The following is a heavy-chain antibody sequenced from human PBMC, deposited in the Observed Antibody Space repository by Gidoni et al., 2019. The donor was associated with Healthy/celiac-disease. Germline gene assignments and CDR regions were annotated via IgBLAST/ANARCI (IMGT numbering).Heavy chain of an antibody. CDR1: GFTFRRYS. D-gene: IGHD3-16*02. Sequence: EVQLVESGGGLVKPGGSRRLSCAASGFTFRRYSMNWVHQAPGKGLEWVSSISSSSSYIYYADAVKGRFTISRDNAKNSLYLQMNSLRAEDTAVYYCARSRDIMITFGGVIAPYYFDYWGQGTLVTVSS. CDR2: ISSSSSYI. V-gene: IGHV3-21*01. J-gene: IGHJ4*02. CDR3: ARSRDIMITFGGVIAPYYFDY.